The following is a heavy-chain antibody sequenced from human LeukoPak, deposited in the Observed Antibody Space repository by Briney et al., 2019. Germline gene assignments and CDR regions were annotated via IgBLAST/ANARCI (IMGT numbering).Heavy chain of an antibody. J-gene: IGHJ4*02. CDR2: IRSKANSYAT. CDR3: TSSAAGQRGGY. D-gene: IGHD6-13*01. CDR1: GLTFSGSA. Sequence: GGSLRLSCAASGLTFSGSAMHWVRQASGKGLEWVGRIRSKANSYATAYAASVKGRFTISRDDSKNTAYLQMNSLKTEDTAVYYCTSSAAGQRGGYWGQGTLVTVSS. V-gene: IGHV3-73*01.